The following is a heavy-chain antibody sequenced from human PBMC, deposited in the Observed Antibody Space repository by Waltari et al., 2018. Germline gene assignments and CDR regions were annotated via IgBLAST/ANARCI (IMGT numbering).Heavy chain of an antibody. CDR3: ARGAVFGVVINWYFDL. Sequence: QTKLVQSGVEVKRPGASVKVSCKDYGYSFSDYKITWVRQAPGQGLEWMGWISGYNDDTNYAQNFQGRVTMTTDRSTATAYLELTSLKSDDTAVYYCARGAVFGVVINWYFDLWGPGTLVTVSS. J-gene: IGHJ2*01. V-gene: IGHV1-18*04. D-gene: IGHD3-3*01. CDR1: GYSFSDYK. CDR2: ISGYNDDT.